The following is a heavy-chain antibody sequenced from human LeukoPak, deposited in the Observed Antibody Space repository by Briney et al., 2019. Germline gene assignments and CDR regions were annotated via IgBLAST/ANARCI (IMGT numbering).Heavy chain of an antibody. CDR3: AKSAAYCGGDCPFDDY. V-gene: IGHV3-23*01. CDR1: GFTFSSYA. D-gene: IGHD2-21*02. CDR2: ISGSGGST. J-gene: IGHJ4*02. Sequence: PGGSLRLSCAASGFTFSSYAMSWVRQAPGKGLEWVSAISGSGGSTYYADSAKGRFTISRDNSKNTLYLQMNSLRAEDTAVYYCAKSAAYCGGDCPFDDYWGQGTLVTVSS.